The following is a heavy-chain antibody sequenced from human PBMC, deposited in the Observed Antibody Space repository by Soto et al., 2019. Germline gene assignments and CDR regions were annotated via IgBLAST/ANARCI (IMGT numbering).Heavy chain of an antibody. D-gene: IGHD3-10*01. J-gene: IGHJ5*02. CDR3: ARHRDRGVIITAVWFDP. V-gene: IGHV4-39*01. Sequence: SETLSLTCTVSGGSISSSSYYWGWIRQPPGKGLEWIGSIYYSGSTYYNPSLKSRVTISVDTSKNQFSLKLSSVTAADTAVYYCARHRDRGVIITAVWFDPWGQGTLVTVSS. CDR2: IYYSGST. CDR1: GGSISSSSYY.